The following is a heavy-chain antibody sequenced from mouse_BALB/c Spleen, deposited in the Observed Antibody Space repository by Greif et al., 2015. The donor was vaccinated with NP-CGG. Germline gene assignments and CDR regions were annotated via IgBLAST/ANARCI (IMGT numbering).Heavy chain of an antibody. Sequence: EVKLVESGGGLVKPGGSLKLSCAASGFTFSSYAMSWVRQTPEKRLEWVATISSGGSYTYYPDSVKGRFTISRDNAKNTLSLQMSSLRSEDTAIYYCARRYYGSSPLYYFDYWGQGTTLTISS. CDR3: ARRYYGSSPLYYFDY. J-gene: IGHJ2*01. D-gene: IGHD1-1*01. V-gene: IGHV5-9-1*01. CDR1: GFTFSSYA. CDR2: ISSGGSYT.